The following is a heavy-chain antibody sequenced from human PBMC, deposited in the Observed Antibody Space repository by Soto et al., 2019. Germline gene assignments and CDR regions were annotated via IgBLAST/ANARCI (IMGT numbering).Heavy chain of an antibody. D-gene: IGHD4-17*01. CDR2: VYYSGTT. J-gene: IGHJ4*02. CDR1: GGSVSDKTYY. V-gene: IGHV4-61*01. Sequence: SETLCLTCSVSGGSVSDKTYYWSWIRQPPGKRLEWIGYVYYSGTTNYNPSLKGRVTISVDLSKNRFSLRLSSVTTADTALYYCARTTAVPNTLRSRYFFDYWGQGTLVTVSS. CDR3: ARTTAVPNTLRSRYFFDY.